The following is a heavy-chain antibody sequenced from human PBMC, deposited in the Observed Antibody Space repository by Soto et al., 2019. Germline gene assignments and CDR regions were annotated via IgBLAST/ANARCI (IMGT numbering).Heavy chain of an antibody. CDR1: GGSLSSYP. V-gene: IGHV1-69*02. Sequence: QVQLLQSGSEVKKPGSSVKVSCRASGGSLSSYPVTWVRQAPGQGLEWMGRIIPIVGLTNYAQKFQGRVTITADKSTSTAYQELSSLRSDDTAVYYCARPTGGHDAGGNYMDVWGTGTTVIVSS. J-gene: IGHJ6*03. CDR3: ARPTGGHDAGGNYMDV. CDR2: IIPIVGLT. D-gene: IGHD2-8*02.